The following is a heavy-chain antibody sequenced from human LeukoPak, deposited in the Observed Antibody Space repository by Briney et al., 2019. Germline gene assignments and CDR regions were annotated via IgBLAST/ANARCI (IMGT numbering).Heavy chain of an antibody. V-gene: IGHV3-23*01. D-gene: IGHD6-13*01. CDR1: GFTFSSNA. J-gene: IGHJ6*03. CDR3: ARGAIAAAGLYYYMDV. Sequence: GGSLRLSCAASGFTFSSNAMTWVRQAPGKGLECVSAITAGGDTPYYADSVKGRFTIPRDNAKNSLYLQMNSLSAEDTAVYYCARGAIAAAGLYYYMDVWGKGTTVTVSS. CDR2: ITAGGDTP.